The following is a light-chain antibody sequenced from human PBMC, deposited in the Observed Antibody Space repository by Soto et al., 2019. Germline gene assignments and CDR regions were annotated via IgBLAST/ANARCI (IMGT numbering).Light chain of an antibody. CDR2: DVS. J-gene: IGLJ2*01. Sequence: QSVLTQPASVSGCPGQSITISCTGTSSDVGGYNYVSWYQQHPGKAPKLMIYDVSNRPSGVSNRFSGSKSGNTASLTISGLQAEDEADYYCSSYTSSSTPVVFGGGTKLTVL. CDR3: SSYTSSSTPVV. CDR1: SSDVGGYNY. V-gene: IGLV2-14*01.